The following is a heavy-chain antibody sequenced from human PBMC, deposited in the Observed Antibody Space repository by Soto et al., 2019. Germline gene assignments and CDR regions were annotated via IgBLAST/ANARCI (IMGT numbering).Heavy chain of an antibody. CDR2: ISYDGSNK. V-gene: IGHV3-30*04. J-gene: IGHJ4*02. CDR3: ARETRYSATSDY. Sequence: QLGGSLRLSCAASGFTFSSYAMHWVRQAPGKGLEWVAVISYDGSNKYYADSVKGRFTISRDNSKNTLYLQMNSLRAEDTAVYYCARETRYSATSDYWGQGTLVTVSS. CDR1: GFTFSSYA. D-gene: IGHD1-26*01.